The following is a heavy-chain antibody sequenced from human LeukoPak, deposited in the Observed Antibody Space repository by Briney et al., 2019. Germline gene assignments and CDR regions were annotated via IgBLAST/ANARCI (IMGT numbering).Heavy chain of an antibody. D-gene: IGHD2-21*01. CDR2: ISWNSGSI. CDR1: GFTFDDYA. CDR3: AKDIGRFPHALDI. V-gene: IGHV3-9*01. Sequence: GGTLRLSCAASGFTFDDYAMHWVRQAPGKGLEWVSGISWNSGSIGYADSVKGRFTISRDNAKNSLYLQMNSLRAEDTALYYCAKDIGRFPHALDIWGQGTMVTVSS. J-gene: IGHJ3*02.